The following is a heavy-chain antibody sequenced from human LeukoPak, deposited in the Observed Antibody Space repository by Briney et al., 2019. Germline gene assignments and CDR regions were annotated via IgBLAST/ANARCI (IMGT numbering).Heavy chain of an antibody. D-gene: IGHD3-22*01. V-gene: IGHV4-59*01. CDR2: IYYSGST. CDR3: ARAPPSSEGPYFDY. Sequence: SETLSLTCTLSGGSISSYYWSWIRQPPGKGLEWIGYIYYSGSTNYNPSLKSRVTISVDTSKNQFSLKLSSVTAADTAVYYCARAPPSSEGPYFDYWGQGTLVTVSS. CDR1: GGSISSYY. J-gene: IGHJ4*02.